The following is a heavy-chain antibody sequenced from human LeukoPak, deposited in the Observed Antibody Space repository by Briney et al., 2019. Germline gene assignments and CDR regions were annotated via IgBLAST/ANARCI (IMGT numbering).Heavy chain of an antibody. V-gene: IGHV3-30*18. Sequence: GGSLRLSCAASGFTFSFYGIHWVRQAPGKGLEWVAVISYDGSNKYYADSVKGRFTISRDNSKNTLYLQMNSLRAEDTAVYYCAKDLRVWGSYRPDYWGQGTLVTVSS. CDR2: ISYDGSNK. CDR1: GFTFSFYG. CDR3: AKDLRVWGSYRPDY. J-gene: IGHJ4*02. D-gene: IGHD3-16*02.